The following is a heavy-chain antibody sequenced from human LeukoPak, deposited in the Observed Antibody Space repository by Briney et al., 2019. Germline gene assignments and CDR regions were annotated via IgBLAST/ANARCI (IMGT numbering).Heavy chain of an antibody. CDR3: AKDMWMNGVTMIVVVWDY. D-gene: IGHD3-22*01. CDR1: GFTFSSYA. J-gene: IGHJ4*02. Sequence: PGGSLRLSCAASGFTFSSYAMSWVRQAPGKGLEWVSAISGSGGSTYYADSVKGRFTISRDNSKNTLYLQMNSLRAEDTAVYYCAKDMWMNGVTMIVVVWDYWGQGTLVTVSS. CDR2: ISGSGGST. V-gene: IGHV3-23*01.